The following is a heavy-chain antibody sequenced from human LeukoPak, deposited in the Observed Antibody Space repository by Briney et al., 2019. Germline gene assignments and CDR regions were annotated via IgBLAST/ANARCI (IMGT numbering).Heavy chain of an antibody. Sequence: GGSLRLSCAASGFTVSSNYMSWVRQAPGKGLEWVSVIYSGDSTYYADSVKGRFTISRDNSKNTLYLQMNSLRDEDTAVYYCARGILTGYFPLDYWGQGTLVTVSS. CDR1: GFTVSSNY. CDR2: IYSGDST. D-gene: IGHD3-9*01. CDR3: ARGILTGYFPLDY. V-gene: IGHV3-66*01. J-gene: IGHJ4*02.